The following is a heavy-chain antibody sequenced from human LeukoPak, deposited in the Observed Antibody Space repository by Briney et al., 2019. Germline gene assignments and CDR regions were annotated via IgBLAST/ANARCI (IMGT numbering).Heavy chain of an antibody. CDR3: AREGGFYRPLDY. CDR1: GGSVTSTNW. D-gene: IGHD3-3*01. Sequence: PSETLSLTCDVSGGSVTSTNWWTWVRQPPGKGLEWIGEVHLDGRTNYNPSLTGRLTMSVDLYENHISLKLTSVTAADTAVYYCAREGGFYRPLDYSGQGTLVTVSS. V-gene: IGHV4-4*02. J-gene: IGHJ4*02. CDR2: VHLDGRT.